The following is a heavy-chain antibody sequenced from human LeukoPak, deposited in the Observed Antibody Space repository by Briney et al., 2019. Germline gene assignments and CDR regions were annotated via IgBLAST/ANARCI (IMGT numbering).Heavy chain of an antibody. CDR1: GGSISSSSYY. CDR3: ARAYDFWSGYHFTYDY. V-gene: IGHV4-39*01. Sequence: TSSETLSLTCTVSGGSISSSSYYWVWIRRPPGKGLEWIGSIYYSGSTYYNPSLKSRVTISVDTPKNQFSLKLSSVTAADTAVYYCARAYDFWSGYHFTYDYWGQGTLVTVSS. CDR2: IYYSGST. J-gene: IGHJ4*02. D-gene: IGHD3-3*01.